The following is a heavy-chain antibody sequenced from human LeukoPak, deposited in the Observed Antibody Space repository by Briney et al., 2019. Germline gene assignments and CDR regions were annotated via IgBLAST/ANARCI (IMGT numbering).Heavy chain of an antibody. V-gene: IGHV4-31*03. CDR3: ASSSRDGYNLEIDY. Sequence: SETLSLTCTVSGGSISSGGYYWSWIRQHPGKGLEWIGYIYYSGSTYYNPSLKSRVTISVDTSKNQFSLKLSSVTAADTAVYYCASSSRDGYNLEIDYWGQGTLVTVSS. J-gene: IGHJ4*02. D-gene: IGHD5-24*01. CDR2: IYYSGST. CDR1: GGSISSGGYY.